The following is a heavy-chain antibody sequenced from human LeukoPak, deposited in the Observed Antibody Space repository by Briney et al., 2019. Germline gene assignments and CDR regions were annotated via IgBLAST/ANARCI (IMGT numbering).Heavy chain of an antibody. D-gene: IGHD3-16*01. J-gene: IGHJ6*03. CDR2: IIDNGDTT. Sequence: PGGSLRLSCAASGFNFNRYAMSWVRQAPGKGLEWVSGIIDNGDTTYHANSVKGRFTISRDNPKNTLYLQMHSLRAEDTAVYYCAKLGGQEIYNYYVGVWGKGTTVAVSS. CDR3: AKLGGQEIYNYYVGV. V-gene: IGHV3-23*01. CDR1: GFNFNRYA.